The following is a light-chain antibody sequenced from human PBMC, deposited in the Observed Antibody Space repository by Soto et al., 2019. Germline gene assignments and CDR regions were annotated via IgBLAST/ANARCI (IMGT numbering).Light chain of an antibody. V-gene: IGLV3-21*04. CDR3: QVWDGSTHHLV. CDR2: YDV. CDR1: KVGSKS. J-gene: IGLJ3*02. Sequence: SYELTQPPSVSVAPGRTAIITCGGSKVGSKSVHWYQQKPGQAPVLVIYYDVDRPSGIPERFSGSNSGDTATLTIASVEAGDEADYCQVWDGSTHHLVFGGGTKVTVL.